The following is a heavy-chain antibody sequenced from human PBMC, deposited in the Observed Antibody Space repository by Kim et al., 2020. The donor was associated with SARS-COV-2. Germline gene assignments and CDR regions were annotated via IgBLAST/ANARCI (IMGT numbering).Heavy chain of an antibody. CDR2: ISAYNGNT. Sequence: ASVKVSCKASGYTFTSYGISWVRQAPGQGLEWMGWISAYNGNTNYAQKLQGRVTMTTDTSTSTAYMELRSLRSDDTAVYYCARVARHSLRGIVVVPAATEYYYYYGMDVWGQGTTVTVSS. J-gene: IGHJ6*02. CDR3: ARVARHSLRGIVVVPAATEYYYYYGMDV. V-gene: IGHV1-18*01. D-gene: IGHD2-2*01. CDR1: GYTFTSYG.